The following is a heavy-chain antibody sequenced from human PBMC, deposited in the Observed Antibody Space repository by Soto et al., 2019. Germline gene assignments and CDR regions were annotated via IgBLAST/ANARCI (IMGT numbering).Heavy chain of an antibody. V-gene: IGHV4-59*11. J-gene: IGHJ4*02. CDR1: GGNIIDLY. CDR3: ARWTYCGGDCYWLDF. CDR2: IYYSGSA. D-gene: IGHD2-21*02. Sequence: PSLPLSVTNTIVGGNIIDLYWGWIRKTPGKGLEWIGNIYYSGSANYDPSLRSRVTISLNTSKNQFSLNLNSVTAADTAIYYCARWTYCGGDCYWLDFWGQGTLVTVSS.